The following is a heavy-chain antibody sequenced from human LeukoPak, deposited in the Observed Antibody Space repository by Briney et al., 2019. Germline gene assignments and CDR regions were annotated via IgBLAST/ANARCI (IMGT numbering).Heavy chain of an antibody. Sequence: GGSLILSCSASGFHLRSYVMSWVRQPPGKGLEWVSSFSGCGGDTYYADYVQGSFTISRDNSANTVCLQMKSLRVEDTAVYYCARDWPSGWQQLPEYDAVDIWGQGTMVTVSS. V-gene: IGHV3-23*01. J-gene: IGHJ3*02. CDR3: ARDWPSGWQQLPEYDAVDI. CDR2: FSGCGGDT. D-gene: IGHD6-13*01. CDR1: GFHLRSYV.